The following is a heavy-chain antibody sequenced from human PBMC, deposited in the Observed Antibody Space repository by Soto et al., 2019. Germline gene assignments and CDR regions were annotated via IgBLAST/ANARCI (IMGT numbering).Heavy chain of an antibody. V-gene: IGHV3-23*01. D-gene: IGHD4-17*01. CDR2: IISTGIST. Sequence: PGGSLRLSCAASGFSFSTFAMTWVRQAPGKGLEWVSTIISTGISTYYADSVKGRFTISRANSKNTLYLQMNSLRAEDSAVYYCAKGNYGDYGGSDPWGQGTLVTVSS. CDR3: AKGNYGDYGGSDP. J-gene: IGHJ5*02. CDR1: GFSFSTFA.